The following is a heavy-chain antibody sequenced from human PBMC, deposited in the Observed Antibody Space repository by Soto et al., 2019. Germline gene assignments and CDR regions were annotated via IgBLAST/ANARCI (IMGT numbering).Heavy chain of an antibody. Sequence: SETLSLTCTVSGGSISSGGYYWSWIRQHPGKGLEWIGYIYYSGSTYYNPSLKSRVTISVDTSKNQFSLKLSSVTAADTAVYYCARHGHFWGGYNGYFDYWSQGTLVTVSS. CDR3: ARHGHFWGGYNGYFDY. J-gene: IGHJ4*02. V-gene: IGHV4-31*03. D-gene: IGHD3-3*02. CDR1: GGSISSGGYY. CDR2: IYYSGST.